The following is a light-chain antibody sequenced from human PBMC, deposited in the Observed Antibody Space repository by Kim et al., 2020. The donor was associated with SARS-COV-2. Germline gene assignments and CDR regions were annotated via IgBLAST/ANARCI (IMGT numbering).Light chain of an antibody. J-gene: IGLJ2*01. Sequence: SYELKQPPSVSVSPGQTARITCPGDAFPSQYGYWYQQRPAQAPVLLISRDVERASGIPARFSGSSSGTTVTLTITGVQEDDEADYYCQSADASGSYVDFGGGTQLTV. CDR3: QSADASGSYVD. V-gene: IGLV3-25*03. CDR1: AFPSQY. CDR2: RDV.